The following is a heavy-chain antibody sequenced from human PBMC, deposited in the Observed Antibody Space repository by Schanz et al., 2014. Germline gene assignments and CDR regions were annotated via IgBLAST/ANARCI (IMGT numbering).Heavy chain of an antibody. CDR3: AKVDRTRSYAIDV. CDR2: IIPILDKT. Sequence: QVQLVQSGAEVKKPGSSVKVSCKASGGTFSSSTLTWVRQAPGQGLEWMGRIIPILDKTNYAQKFHGRVTMSTDTSTSTAYMQLKSLISDDTAVYYCAKVDRTRSYAIDVWGQGTTVTVSS. J-gene: IGHJ6*02. V-gene: IGHV1-69*08. CDR1: GGTFSSST. D-gene: IGHD1-1*01.